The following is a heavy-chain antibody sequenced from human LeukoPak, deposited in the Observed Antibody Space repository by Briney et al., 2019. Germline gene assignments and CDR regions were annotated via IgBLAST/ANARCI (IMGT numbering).Heavy chain of an antibody. J-gene: IGHJ4*02. V-gene: IGHV4-59*01. CDR1: GGSISSYY. CDR3: AREDSSGWLDY. CDR2: IYYSGST. D-gene: IGHD6-19*01. Sequence: SETLSLTCTVSGGSISSYYWSWLRQPPGKGLEWIGYIYYSGSTNYNPSLKSRVTISVDTSKNQFSLKLSSVTAADTAVYYCAREDSSGWLDYWGRGTLVTVSS.